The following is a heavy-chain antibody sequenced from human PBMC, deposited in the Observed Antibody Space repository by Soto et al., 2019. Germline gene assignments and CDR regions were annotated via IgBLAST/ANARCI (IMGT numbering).Heavy chain of an antibody. CDR2: ISVYNGKT. J-gene: IGHJ5*01. V-gene: IGHV1-18*01. Sequence: GASVKVSCKAFGYDFDSYGITWVRQAPGQGLEWLGWISVYNGKTDYAQNFQGRGTMTTDTSTGTAYMELRSLRSDDTAIYSCARSVGTFGALTYHYTWLDSWRQGTLVTISS. CDR3: ARSVGTFGALTYHYTWLDS. D-gene: IGHD3-3*02. CDR1: GYDFDSYG.